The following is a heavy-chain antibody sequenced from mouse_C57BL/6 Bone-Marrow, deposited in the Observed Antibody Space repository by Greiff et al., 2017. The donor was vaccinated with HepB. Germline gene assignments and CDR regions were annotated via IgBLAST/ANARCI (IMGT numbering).Heavy chain of an antibody. D-gene: IGHD1-1*01. Sequence: SGPVLVKPGASVKMSCKASGYTFTDYYMNWVKQSHGKSLEWIGVINPYNGGTSYNQKFKGKATLTVDKSSSTAYMELNSLTSEDSAVYYCARWYYGSSYNFDYWGQGTTLTVSS. J-gene: IGHJ2*01. CDR1: GYTFTDYY. CDR3: ARWYYGSSYNFDY. V-gene: IGHV1-19*01. CDR2: INPYNGGT.